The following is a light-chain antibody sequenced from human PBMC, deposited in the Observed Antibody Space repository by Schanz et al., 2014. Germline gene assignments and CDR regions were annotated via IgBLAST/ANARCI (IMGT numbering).Light chain of an antibody. V-gene: IGLV8-61*01. CDR3: VLYMNSGIWV. CDR2: STN. J-gene: IGLJ3*02. CDR1: SGLVSTSHA. Sequence: QTVVTQEPSFSVSPGGTVTLTCGLSSGLVSTSHAPSWYQQTPGQAPRPLIYSTNTRSSGVPDRFSGSILGSKAALTITGAQADAESDYYCVLYMNSGIWVLGGGTKVTVL.